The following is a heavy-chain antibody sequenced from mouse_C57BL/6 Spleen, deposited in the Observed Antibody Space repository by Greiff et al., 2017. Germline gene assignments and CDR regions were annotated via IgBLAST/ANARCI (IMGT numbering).Heavy chain of an antibody. J-gene: IGHJ3*01. V-gene: IGHV1-26*01. D-gene: IGHD2-2*01. CDR1: GYTFTDYY. Sequence: EVQLQQSGPELVKPGASVKISCKASGYTFTDYYMNWVKQSHGKSLEWIGDINPNNGGTSYNQKFKGKATLTVDKSSSTAYMELRSLTSEDSAVYYCATSGMVNWGQGTLVTVSA. CDR3: ATSGMVN. CDR2: INPNNGGT.